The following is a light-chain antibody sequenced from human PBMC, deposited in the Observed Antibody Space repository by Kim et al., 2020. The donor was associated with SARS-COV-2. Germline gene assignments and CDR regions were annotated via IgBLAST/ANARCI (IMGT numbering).Light chain of an antibody. CDR1: QSISGC. J-gene: IGKJ1*01. CDR2: KAS. Sequence: ASVGDRVTITCRASQSISGCLAWYQQKLGKAPKLLIYKASSLESGVPSRFSGSGSGTEFTLTVSSLQPDDFATYYCQQYNSYPWTFGQGTKVDIK. CDR3: QQYNSYPWT. V-gene: IGKV1-5*03.